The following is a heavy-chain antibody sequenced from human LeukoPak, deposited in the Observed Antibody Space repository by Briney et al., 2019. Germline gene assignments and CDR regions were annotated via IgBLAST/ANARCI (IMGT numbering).Heavy chain of an antibody. CDR3: ARDSYYDSSGYYLDAFDI. V-gene: IGHV3-23*01. CDR1: GFTSSSYA. Sequence: GGSLRLSCAASGFTSSSYAMSWVRQAPGKGLEWVSGISASGGRTYYADSVKGRFTISRENSKNTLYLQMNSLRAEDTAVYYCARDSYYDSSGYYLDAFDIWGQGTMVTVSS. D-gene: IGHD3-22*01. CDR2: ISASGGRT. J-gene: IGHJ3*02.